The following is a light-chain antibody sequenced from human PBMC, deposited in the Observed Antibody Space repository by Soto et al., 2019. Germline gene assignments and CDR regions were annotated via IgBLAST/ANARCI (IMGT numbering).Light chain of an antibody. Sequence: QSVLTQPASVSGSLGQSITISCTGTSSDVGSYSLVSWYQHHPGKAPKLMIYEVSKRPSGVSNRFSGSKSGNTASLTISGLQAEYEADYYCCSYAGSSTPVVFGGGTKLTVL. CDR3: CSYAGSSTPVV. CDR2: EVS. J-gene: IGLJ2*01. V-gene: IGLV2-23*02. CDR1: SSDVGSYSL.